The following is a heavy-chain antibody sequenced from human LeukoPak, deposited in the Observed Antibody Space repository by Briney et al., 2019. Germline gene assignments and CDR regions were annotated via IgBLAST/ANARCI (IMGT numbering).Heavy chain of an antibody. D-gene: IGHD6-19*01. CDR3: GKTTTGYSSGEKPAWPVDY. CDR1: GFTFGSYA. J-gene: IGHJ4*02. Sequence: GGSLRLSCEASGFTFGSYAMYWVRQAPGKGLEWVAGIFGSGGSAHYADSAKGRFTISRDNSKNTVYLQINSLRAEDTAVYYCGKTTTGYSSGEKPAWPVDYWGQGTLVTVSS. V-gene: IGHV3-23*01. CDR2: IFGSGGSA.